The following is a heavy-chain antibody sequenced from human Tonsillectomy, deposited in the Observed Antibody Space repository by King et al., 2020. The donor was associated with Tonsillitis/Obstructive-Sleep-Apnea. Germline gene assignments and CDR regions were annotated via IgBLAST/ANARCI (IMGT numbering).Heavy chain of an antibody. V-gene: IGHV4-34*01. CDR1: GGSFSAYY. CDR2: INHSGSP. Sequence: VQLQQWGAGLLKPSETLSLTCAVYGGSFSAYYWSWIRQPPGKGLEWIGEINHSGSPTYNPSLKSRVTISIDTSKGQFSLKLTSVTAADTAVYYCARRSYSNWGYYYFYMDVWGKGTTVTVSS. J-gene: IGHJ6*03. D-gene: IGHD4-11*01. CDR3: ARRSYSNWGYYYFYMDV.